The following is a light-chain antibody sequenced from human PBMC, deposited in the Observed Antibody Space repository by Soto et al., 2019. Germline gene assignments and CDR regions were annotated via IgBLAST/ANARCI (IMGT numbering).Light chain of an antibody. J-gene: IGKJ1*01. Sequence: EIVVTPSPATLSLSPGERATLSCRASQSVSSYLAWYQQKPGQAPRVXIYGVSSRATGIPDRFSGSGSGTDFTLTISRLEPEDFAVYYCEQYGSSPRTFGQGTKVDIK. CDR2: GVS. V-gene: IGKV3-20*01. CDR3: EQYGSSPRT. CDR1: QSVSSY.